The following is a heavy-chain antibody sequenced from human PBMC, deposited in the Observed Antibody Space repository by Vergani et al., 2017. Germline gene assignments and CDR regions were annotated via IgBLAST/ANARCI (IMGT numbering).Heavy chain of an antibody. CDR3: ARAWSAVAPYFDY. V-gene: IGHV5-10-1*03. J-gene: IGHJ4*02. Sequence: EVQLVQSGAEVKKPGVSLRISCKGSGYSFTSYWISWVRQRPGKGLEWMGRIDPSDSYTNDSPSFQGHVTISADKSISTAYLQWSSLKASDAAMYYCARAWSAVAPYFDYWGQGTLVTVSS. CDR2: IDPSDSYT. CDR1: GYSFTSYW. D-gene: IGHD6-25*01.